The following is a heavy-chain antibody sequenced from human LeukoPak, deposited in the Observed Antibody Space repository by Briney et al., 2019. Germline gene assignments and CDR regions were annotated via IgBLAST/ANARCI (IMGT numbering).Heavy chain of an antibody. CDR2: IGGSGGNT. V-gene: IGHV3-23*01. D-gene: IGHD2-2*01. CDR3: ASMGLLVVVPAATTGGGAFDI. CDR1: GFTFSSAP. Sequence: PGGSLRLSCAASGFTFSSAPMSWVRQAPGKGLEWVSVIGGSGGNTNYADSVRGRFTISRDNSKNTLYLQMNSLRAEDTAVYYCASMGLLVVVPAATTGGGAFDIWGQGTMVTVSS. J-gene: IGHJ3*02.